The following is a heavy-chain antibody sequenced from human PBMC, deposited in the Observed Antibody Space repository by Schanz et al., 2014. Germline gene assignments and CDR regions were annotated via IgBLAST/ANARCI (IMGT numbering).Heavy chain of an antibody. CDR2: ISHDGSIQ. D-gene: IGHD6-19*01. V-gene: IGHV3-30*04. Sequence: QVQLVESGGGVVQPGRSLRLSWAASGFTFSNFAMHWVRQAPGKGLEWVTIISHDGSIQYGADSVKGRFTLSRDNSKNTMDLQMNSLRPEDTAVYYCGRDYSGGALDYWGQGTLVTVSS. J-gene: IGHJ4*02. CDR1: GFTFSNFA. CDR3: GRDYSGGALDY.